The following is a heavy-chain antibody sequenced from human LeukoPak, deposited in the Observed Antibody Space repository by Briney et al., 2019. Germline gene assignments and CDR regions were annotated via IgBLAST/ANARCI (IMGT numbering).Heavy chain of an antibody. CDR2: VSGGGDSV. CDR3: VKDHLDWGSSFDY. CDR1: GFSFSGYA. J-gene: IGHJ4*02. V-gene: IGHV3-23*01. Sequence: GGSLRLSCAASGFSFSGYAMSWVRQAPGKGLKWVAAVSGGGDSVHYADSVKGRFTISRDDSKNTLFLQMNSLRAEDTAIYYCVKDHLDWGSSFDYWGQGALVTVSS. D-gene: IGHD3-9*01.